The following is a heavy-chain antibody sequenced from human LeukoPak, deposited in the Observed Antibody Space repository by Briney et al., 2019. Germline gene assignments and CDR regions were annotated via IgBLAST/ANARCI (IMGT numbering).Heavy chain of an antibody. J-gene: IGHJ4*02. CDR3: ARDLGGYNFDY. V-gene: IGHV3-30*04. D-gene: IGHD5-18*01. Sequence: GGSLRLSCAASGFTFDDYAMHWVRQAPGKGLEWVAVISYDGSNKYYADSVKGRFTISRDNSKNTLYLQMNSLRAEDTAVYYCARDLGGYNFDYWGQGTLVTVSS. CDR2: ISYDGSNK. CDR1: GFTFDDYA.